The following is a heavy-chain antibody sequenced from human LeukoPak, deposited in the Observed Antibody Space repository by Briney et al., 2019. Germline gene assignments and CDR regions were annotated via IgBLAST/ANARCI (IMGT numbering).Heavy chain of an antibody. V-gene: IGHV3-7*01. Sequence: QSGGSLRLSCAASGFTFSSYWMSWVRQAPGKGLEWVANIKQDGSEKYYVDSVKGRFTISRDNAKNSLYLQMNSLRAEDTAVYYCARVARARIAAARDAFDIWGQGTMVTVSS. J-gene: IGHJ3*02. D-gene: IGHD6-13*01. CDR2: IKQDGSEK. CDR1: GFTFSSYW. CDR3: ARVARARIAAARDAFDI.